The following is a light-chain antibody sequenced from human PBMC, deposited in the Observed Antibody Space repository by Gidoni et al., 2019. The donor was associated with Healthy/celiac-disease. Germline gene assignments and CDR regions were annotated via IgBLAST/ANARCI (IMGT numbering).Light chain of an antibody. CDR3: CSYAGSSTLV. Sequence: QYALTQPASVSESPGQSITISCTGTSSDVGSYNLVSWYQQHPGKAPKLMIYEGSKRPSGVSNRFSGSKSGNTASLTISGLQAEDEADYYCCSYAGSSTLVFGGGTKLTVL. V-gene: IGLV2-23*01. J-gene: IGLJ2*01. CDR2: EGS. CDR1: SSDVGSYNL.